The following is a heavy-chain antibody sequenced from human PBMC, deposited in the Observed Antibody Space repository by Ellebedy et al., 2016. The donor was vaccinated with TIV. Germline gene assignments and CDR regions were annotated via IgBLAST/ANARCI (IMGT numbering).Heavy chain of an antibody. CDR1: GDFISSGVHY. CDR3: ARLARYYYYYGLDV. CDR2: IFYSGST. J-gene: IGHJ6*02. V-gene: IGHV4-31*01. Sequence: MPSETLSLTCTVSGDFISSGVHYWSWIRQPPGKGLEWIGHIFYSGSTYYNPSLMSLVTISVDTSKNQFSLKLTSVTAADTAVYYCARLARYYYYYGLDVWGQGTPVTVSS.